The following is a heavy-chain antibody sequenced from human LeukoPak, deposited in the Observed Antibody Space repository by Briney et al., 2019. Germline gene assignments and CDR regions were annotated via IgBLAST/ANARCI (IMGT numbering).Heavy chain of an antibody. D-gene: IGHD3-22*01. Sequence: TGGSLRLSCAGSGFVVSNNYMSWVRQAPGKGLEWVSLIYSGDIPYYIDSVKGRFTISRDNSKNMLYLQMNSLRAEDTAVYYCAKVRYYYDSSGQTPLDYWGQGTLVTVSS. CDR2: IYSGDIP. J-gene: IGHJ4*02. V-gene: IGHV3-53*05. CDR3: AKVRYYYDSSGQTPLDY. CDR1: GFVVSNNY.